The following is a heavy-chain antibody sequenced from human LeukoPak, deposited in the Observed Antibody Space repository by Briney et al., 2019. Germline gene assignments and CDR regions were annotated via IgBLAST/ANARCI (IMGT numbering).Heavy chain of an antibody. J-gene: IGHJ4*02. D-gene: IGHD2-21*01. Sequence: GGSLRLSCAASGFTFSDYYMSWVRQVPGKGLEWVSGINWNGDTTYYVDSVKGRFTISRDNARNSVYLQMNSLTVEDTALYFCVRHIVALTLEEFYFDYWGQGTLLTVSS. CDR3: VRHIVALTLEEFYFDY. V-gene: IGHV3-20*04. CDR1: GFTFSDYY. CDR2: INWNGDTT.